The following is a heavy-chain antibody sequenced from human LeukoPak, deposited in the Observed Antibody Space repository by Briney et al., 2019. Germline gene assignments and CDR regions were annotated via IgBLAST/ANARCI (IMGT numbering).Heavy chain of an antibody. V-gene: IGHV3-7*01. CDR2: IKEDGSDR. Sequence: GGSLRLSCAASGFIFSSYWMAWVRQAPGKGLEWVANIKEDGSDRNYVDSVKGRFTISRDNAKNSLYLQMNSLRAEDTAVYYCARDAGYGYDRFDYWGQGTQVTVSS. D-gene: IGHD5-18*01. J-gene: IGHJ4*02. CDR3: ARDAGYGYDRFDY. CDR1: GFIFSSYW.